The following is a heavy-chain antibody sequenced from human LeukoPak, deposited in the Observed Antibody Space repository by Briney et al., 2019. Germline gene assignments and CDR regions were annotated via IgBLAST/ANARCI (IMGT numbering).Heavy chain of an antibody. CDR2: TRNKANSYTT. J-gene: IGHJ6*02. CDR3: VRDQYCSGGSCPYGMDV. CDR1: GFSFSDHY. Sequence: GGSLRLSCAASGFSFSDHYMDWVRQAPGKGLAWVGRTRNKANSYTTEYAASVKGRFTISRDDSKNSLYLQMNSLKTEDTAVYYCVRDQYCSGGSCPYGMDVWGQGTTVTVSS. D-gene: IGHD2-15*01. V-gene: IGHV3-72*01.